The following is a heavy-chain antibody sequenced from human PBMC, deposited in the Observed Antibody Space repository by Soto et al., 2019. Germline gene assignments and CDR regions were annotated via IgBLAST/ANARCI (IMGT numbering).Heavy chain of an antibody. Sequence: EVQLLESGGGLVQPGGSLRLSCAGSGFTFSNYGMSWVRQAPGKGLEWVSAISGSGGTTYYADSVRGRFTISRDNSKNTLYLQMNSLRAEATALYYCAKDHRDWGQGILVTVSS. J-gene: IGHJ4*02. CDR3: AKDHRD. CDR2: ISGSGGTT. CDR1: GFTFSNYG. V-gene: IGHV3-23*01.